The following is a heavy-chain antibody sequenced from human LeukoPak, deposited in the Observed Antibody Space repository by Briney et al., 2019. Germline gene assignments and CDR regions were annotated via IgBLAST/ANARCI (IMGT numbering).Heavy chain of an antibody. D-gene: IGHD3-22*01. CDR1: GGSISSSNW. V-gene: IGHV4-4*02. CDR3: ARSMIVGRGDAFDI. CDR2: IYHSGST. J-gene: IGHJ3*02. Sequence: SGTLSLTCAVSGGSISSSNWWSWVRQPPGKGLEWIGEIYHSGSTNYNPSLKSRVTISVDKSKNQFSLKLSSVTAADTAAYYCARSMIVGRGDAFDIWGQGTMVTVSS.